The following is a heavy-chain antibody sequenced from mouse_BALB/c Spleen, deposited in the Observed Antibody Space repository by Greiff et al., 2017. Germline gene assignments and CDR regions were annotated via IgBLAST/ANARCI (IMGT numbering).Heavy chain of an antibody. CDR1: GFTFSSYA. D-gene: IGHD2-2*01. V-gene: IGHV5-6-5*01. CDR3: ARGDYGYH. Sequence: EVQVVESGGGLVKPGGSLKLSCAASGFTFSSYAMSWVRQTPEKRLEWVASISSGGSTYYPDSVKGRFTISRDNARNILYLQMSSLRSEDTAMYYCARGDYGYHWGQGTLVTVSA. CDR2: ISSGGST. J-gene: IGHJ3*01.